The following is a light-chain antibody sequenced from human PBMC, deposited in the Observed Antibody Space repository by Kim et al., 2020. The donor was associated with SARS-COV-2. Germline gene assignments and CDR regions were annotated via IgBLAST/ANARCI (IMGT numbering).Light chain of an antibody. CDR1: QGISNH. Sequence: DIQMTQSPSSLSASVGDRVTITCRASQGISNHLAWYQQNPGKVPKLLIYAASTLQSGVPSRFSGSGSGTDFTLTISSLQPEDFATYYCQKYNSAPRTFGQGTKVDIK. CDR3: QKYNSAPRT. J-gene: IGKJ1*01. V-gene: IGKV1-27*01. CDR2: AAS.